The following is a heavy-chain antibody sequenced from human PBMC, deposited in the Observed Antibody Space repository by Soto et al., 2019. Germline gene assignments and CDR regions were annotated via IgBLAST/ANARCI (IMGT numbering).Heavy chain of an antibody. D-gene: IGHD3-10*01. CDR1: GFPFRSYA. J-gene: IGHJ4*02. Sequence: PGGSLRLSCAASGFPFRSYARSWVRQAPGQGLESVSAISGSGVSTYYADSAKGRFTISRDNSKNTLYLKMNSLRAVDTAVYYCAKYNYCWGSYELNDYWGQGTLVTVSS. CDR3: AKYNYCWGSYELNDY. V-gene: IGHV3-23*01. CDR2: ISGSGVST.